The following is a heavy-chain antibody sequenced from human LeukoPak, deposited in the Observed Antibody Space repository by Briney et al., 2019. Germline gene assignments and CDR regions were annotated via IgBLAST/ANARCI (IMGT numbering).Heavy chain of an antibody. J-gene: IGHJ5*02. CDR1: GFTFSSFG. D-gene: IGHD6-13*01. CDR2: IWYDASNK. Sequence: GGSLTLSCAASGFTFSSFGMHWVRQAPGKGLGWVAVIWYDASNKYYADSVKGRFTISRDNSKNTLFLQMNSLRDDDTAVYCCVRGVGVSRFNYFDPWGQGTLVIVSS. V-gene: IGHV3-33*01. CDR3: VRGVGVSRFNYFDP.